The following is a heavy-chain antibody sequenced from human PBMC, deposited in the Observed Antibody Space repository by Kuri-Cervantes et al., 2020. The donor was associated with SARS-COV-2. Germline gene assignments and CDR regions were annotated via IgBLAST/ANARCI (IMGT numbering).Heavy chain of an antibody. V-gene: IGHV4-39*01. J-gene: IGHJ5*02. CDR2: IYYSGST. CDR1: GGSLSSSSYY. CDR3: ARHEGVPAAFRLNWFDP. D-gene: IGHD2-2*01. Sequence: SETLSLTCTVSGGSLSSSSYYWGWIRQPPGKGLEWIGSIYYSGSTYYNPSLKSRVTISVDTSKNQFSLKLSSVTAADTAVYYCARHEGVPAAFRLNWFDPWGQGTLVTGSS.